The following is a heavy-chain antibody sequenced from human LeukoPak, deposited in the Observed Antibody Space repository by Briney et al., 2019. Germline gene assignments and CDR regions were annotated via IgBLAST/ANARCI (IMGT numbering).Heavy chain of an antibody. CDR1: GFTFDDYG. CDR2: ISWNGGST. CDR3: ARQVAVAATYYYYYMDV. Sequence: GGSLRLSCAASGFTFDDYGMSWVRQAPGEGLEWVSGISWNGGSTGYRDSVKGRFTISRDNAKNSLYLQMNSLRAEDTALYYCARQVAVAATYYYYYMDVWGKGTTVTVSS. V-gene: IGHV3-20*04. J-gene: IGHJ6*03. D-gene: IGHD6-19*01.